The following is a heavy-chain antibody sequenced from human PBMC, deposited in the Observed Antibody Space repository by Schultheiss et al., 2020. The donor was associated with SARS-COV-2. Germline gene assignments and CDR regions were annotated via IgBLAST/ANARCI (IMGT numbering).Heavy chain of an antibody. V-gene: IGHV4-39*01. CDR3: ATPGMTYYDYIWGSYRKEYFQH. CDR2: IYYSGST. J-gene: IGHJ1*01. CDR1: GGSISSSSYY. Sequence: SETLSLTCTVSGGSISSSSYYWGWIRQPPGKGLEWIGSIYYSGSTYYNPSLKSRVTISVDTSKNQFSLKLSSVTAADTAVYYCATPGMTYYDYIWGSYRKEYFQHWGQGTLVTVSS. D-gene: IGHD3-16*02.